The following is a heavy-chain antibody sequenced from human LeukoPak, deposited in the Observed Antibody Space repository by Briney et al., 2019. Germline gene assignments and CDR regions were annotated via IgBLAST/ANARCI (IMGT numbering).Heavy chain of an antibody. Sequence: PGGSLRLSCAASGVTFSTYSMNWVRQAPGKGLQWVSSIRSPNNDIYYADSVEGRFTISRDNAKNSLYLQMNSLRAEDTAVYYCAGGGADFWSGYYMVTWGQGTLVTVSS. V-gene: IGHV3-21*01. J-gene: IGHJ5*02. CDR1: GVTFSTYS. CDR2: IRSPNNDI. D-gene: IGHD3-3*01. CDR3: AGGGADFWSGYYMVT.